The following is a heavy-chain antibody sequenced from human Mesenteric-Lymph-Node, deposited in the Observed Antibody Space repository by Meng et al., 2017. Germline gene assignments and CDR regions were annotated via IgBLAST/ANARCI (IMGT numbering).Heavy chain of an antibody. CDR3: ARSLVLYYYYGMDV. D-gene: IGHD3-9*01. Sequence: GESLKISCAASGFTFSDYYMSWIRQAPGKGLEWVAVISYDGSNKYYADSVKGRFTISRDNAKNSLYLQMNSLRAEDTAVYYCARSLVLYYYYGMDVWGQGTTVTVSS. V-gene: IGHV3-30*03. J-gene: IGHJ6*02. CDR2: ISYDGSNK. CDR1: GFTFSDYY.